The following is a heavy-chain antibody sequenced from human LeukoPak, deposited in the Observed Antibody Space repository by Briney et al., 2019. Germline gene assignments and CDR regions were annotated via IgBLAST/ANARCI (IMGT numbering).Heavy chain of an antibody. J-gene: IGHJ4*02. D-gene: IGHD3-22*01. Sequence: SETLSLTCTVSGVSISSYYWSWIRQPAGKGLEWIGRIYTSGSTNYSPSLKSRVTMSVDTSKNQFSLKLSSVTAADTAVYYCAREMFQYYDSSGTLRDWGQGTLVTVSS. CDR2: IYTSGST. CDR1: GVSISSYY. V-gene: IGHV4-4*07. CDR3: AREMFQYYDSSGTLRD.